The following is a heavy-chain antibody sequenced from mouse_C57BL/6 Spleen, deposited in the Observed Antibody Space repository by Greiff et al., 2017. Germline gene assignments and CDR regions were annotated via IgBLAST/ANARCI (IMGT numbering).Heavy chain of an antibody. J-gene: IGHJ2*01. V-gene: IGHV1-53*01. CDR1: GYTFTSYW. D-gene: IGHD1-1*01. CDR3: ARSKPSLITTVVENYFDY. Sequence: QVQLQQPGTELVKPGASVKLSCKASGYTFTSYWMHWVKQRPGQGLEWIGNINPSNGGTNYNEKFKSKATLTVDKSSSTAYMQLSSLTSEDSAVYYCARSKPSLITTVVENYFDYWGQGTTLTVSS. CDR2: INPSNGGT.